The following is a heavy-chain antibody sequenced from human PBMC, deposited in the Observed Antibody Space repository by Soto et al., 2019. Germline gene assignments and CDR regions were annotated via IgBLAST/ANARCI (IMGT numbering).Heavy chain of an antibody. CDR1: GGTFSSYA. CDR3: AWNNDYGDDIDY. Sequence: GASVKVSCKASGGTFSSYAISWVRQAPGQGLEWMGGIIPIFGTANYAQKFQGRVTITADESTSTAYMELSSLRSEDTAVYYCAWNNDYGDDIDYWGQGTLVTVSS. D-gene: IGHD4-17*01. CDR2: IIPIFGTA. J-gene: IGHJ4*02. V-gene: IGHV1-69*13.